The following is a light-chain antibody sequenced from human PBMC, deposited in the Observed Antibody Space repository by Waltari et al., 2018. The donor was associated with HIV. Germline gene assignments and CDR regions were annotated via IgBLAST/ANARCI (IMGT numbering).Light chain of an antibody. Sequence: QLVLTQSPSASASLGASVTLTCTLRSGHTSNAIAWHQQQPEKGPRFLLKINTDGSHDRGDGIPDRFSGSSSGAERYLTISSLQSEDEADYYCQAWGAGIRVFGGGTKLTVL. J-gene: IGLJ3*02. CDR1: SGHTSNA. CDR3: QAWGAGIRV. V-gene: IGLV4-69*01. CDR2: INTDGSH.